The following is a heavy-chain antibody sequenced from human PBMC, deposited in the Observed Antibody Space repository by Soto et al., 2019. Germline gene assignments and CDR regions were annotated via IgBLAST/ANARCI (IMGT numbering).Heavy chain of an antibody. J-gene: IGHJ6*02. CDR3: ARDRQYYGMDV. CDR1: GGSISSGGYY. CDR2: IYYSGST. V-gene: IGHV4-31*03. Sequence: QVQLQESGPGLVKPSQTLSLTCTVSGGSISSGGYYWSWIRQHPGKGLEWIVYIYYSGSTYYNPSPQSRVTISVATYKNQFSLKLSSVTAADTAVYYCARDRQYYGMDVWGQGTTVTVSS.